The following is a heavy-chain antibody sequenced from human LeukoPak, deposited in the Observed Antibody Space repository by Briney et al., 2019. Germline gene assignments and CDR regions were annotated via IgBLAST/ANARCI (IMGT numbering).Heavy chain of an antibody. CDR2: IIPIFGTA. CDR1: GGTFSSYA. CDR3: ARVGVSYYYPSAFFDY. D-gene: IGHD1-26*01. J-gene: IGHJ4*02. Sequence: GASVKVSCKASGGTFSSYAISWVRQAPGQGLEWMGGIIPIFGTANYAQKFQGRVTITTDESTSTAYMELSSLRSEDTAVYYCARVGVSYYYPSAFFDYWGQGTLVTVSS. V-gene: IGHV1-69*05.